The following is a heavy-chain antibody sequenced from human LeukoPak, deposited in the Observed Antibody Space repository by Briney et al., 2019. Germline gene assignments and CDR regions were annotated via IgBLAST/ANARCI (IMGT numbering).Heavy chain of an antibody. Sequence: SETLSLTCTVSGGSVSSSSSYWGWIRQPPGKGLEWIGRVYYGGNTNYNPSLKSRVTISVDTSKNQFSLKLSSVTAADTAVYYCARWGWKAAPFDIWGQGTMVTVSS. CDR1: GGSVSSSSSY. J-gene: IGHJ3*02. D-gene: IGHD3-16*01. CDR3: ARWGWKAAPFDI. V-gene: IGHV4-39*07. CDR2: VYYGGNT.